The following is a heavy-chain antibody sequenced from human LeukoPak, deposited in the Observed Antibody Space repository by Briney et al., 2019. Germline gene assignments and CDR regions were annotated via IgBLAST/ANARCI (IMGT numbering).Heavy chain of an antibody. Sequence: SETLSLTCTVSGGSISSSSYYWGWIRQPPGKGLEWIGSIYYSGSTYYNPSLKSRVTISVDTSKNQFSLKLSSVAAADTAVYYCARDTTVTYTMDVWGKGTTVTVSS. CDR2: IYYSGST. D-gene: IGHD4-17*01. V-gene: IGHV4-39*07. CDR3: ARDTTVTYTMDV. CDR1: GGSISSSSYY. J-gene: IGHJ6*04.